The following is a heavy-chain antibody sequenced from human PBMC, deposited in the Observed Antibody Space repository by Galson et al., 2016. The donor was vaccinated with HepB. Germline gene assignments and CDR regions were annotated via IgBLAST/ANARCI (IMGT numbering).Heavy chain of an antibody. D-gene: IGHD2-2*01. J-gene: IGHJ4*02. CDR2: ISTSGTT. V-gene: IGHV4-61*02. Sequence: TLSLPCTVSGGSITSGTKYWTWIRQPAGKGLEWIGGISTSGTTNYNPSLRSRVTISVDTSKTQLSLKLRSVTASDTAMYYCATMPDSWDQGTLVTVSS. CDR3: ATMPDS. CDR1: GGSITSGTKY.